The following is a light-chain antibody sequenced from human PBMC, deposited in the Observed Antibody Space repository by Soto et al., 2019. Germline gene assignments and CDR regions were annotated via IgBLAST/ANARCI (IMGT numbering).Light chain of an antibody. CDR3: QQTYSAPPT. CDR2: AAS. CDR1: QIITTY. J-gene: IGKJ1*01. Sequence: DIQMTQSPSSLSASVGDRVTITCRASQIITTYLNWYQQRAGLARRLLSYAASSLQSGVPPRCSGSGSGTDFTLTISSLHPEDFATYFCQQTYSAPPTLGQGTKVDIK. V-gene: IGKV1-39*01.